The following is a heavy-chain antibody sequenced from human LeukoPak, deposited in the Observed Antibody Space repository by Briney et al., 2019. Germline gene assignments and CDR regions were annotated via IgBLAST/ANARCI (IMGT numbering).Heavy chain of an antibody. D-gene: IGHD3/OR15-3a*01. V-gene: IGHV3-53*01. Sequence: PGGSLRLSCAASGSTFDDYVMNWVRQAPGKGLEWVSVIYSGGSTYYADSVKGRFTISRDNSKNTLYLQMNSLRAEDTAVYYCARISGVGLSDYWGQGTLVTVSS. CDR2: IYSGGST. J-gene: IGHJ4*02. CDR1: GSTFDDYV. CDR3: ARISGVGLSDY.